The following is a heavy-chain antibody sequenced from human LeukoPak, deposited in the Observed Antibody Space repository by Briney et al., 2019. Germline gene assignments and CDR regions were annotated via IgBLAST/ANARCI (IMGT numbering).Heavy chain of an antibody. V-gene: IGHV1-46*01. CDR2: INPSGGST. Sequence: VKVSCKASGYTLTSYYMHWVGQAPGQGLEWMGIINPSGGSTSYAQKFQGRVTITADESTSTAYMELSSLRSEDTAVYYCARGDCSSTSCFLYFDYWGQGTLVTVSS. J-gene: IGHJ4*02. CDR3: ARGDCSSTSCFLYFDY. D-gene: IGHD2-2*01. CDR1: GYTLTSYY.